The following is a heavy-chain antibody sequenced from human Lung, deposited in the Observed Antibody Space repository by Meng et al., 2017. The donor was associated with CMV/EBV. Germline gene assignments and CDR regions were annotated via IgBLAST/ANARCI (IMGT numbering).Heavy chain of an antibody. CDR2: VYYIGNT. J-gene: IGHJ5*02. CDR3: ARAFHCSSTSCYKTNWFDP. V-gene: IGHV4-39*07. D-gene: IGHD2-2*02. CDR1: GDSMNKYTGSYY. Sequence: SXTXSLXXTVSGDSMNKYTGSYYWGWIRQPPGKGLEWIGNVYYIGNTFYNPSLKSRVSISMDTSKSQVSLKLNSVTAADTAVYYCARAFHCSSTSCYKTNWFDPXGQGXLVTVSS.